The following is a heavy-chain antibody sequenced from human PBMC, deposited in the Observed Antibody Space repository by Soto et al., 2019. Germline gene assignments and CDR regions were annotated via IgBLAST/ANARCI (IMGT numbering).Heavy chain of an antibody. Sequence: GGSLRLSCAASGFTFSSYAMSWVRQAPGKGLEWVSAISGSGGSTYYADSVKGRFTISRDNSKNTLYLQMNSLRAEDTAVYYCAKDLGGEDYGDYFPTDYWGQGTLVTVSS. D-gene: IGHD4-17*01. CDR3: AKDLGGEDYGDYFPTDY. CDR2: ISGSGGST. V-gene: IGHV3-23*01. CDR1: GFTFSSYA. J-gene: IGHJ4*02.